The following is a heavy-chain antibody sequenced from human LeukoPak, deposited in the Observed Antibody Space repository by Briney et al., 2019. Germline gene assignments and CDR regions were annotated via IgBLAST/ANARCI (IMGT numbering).Heavy chain of an antibody. D-gene: IGHD2-2*01. CDR1: GFTFSSYA. Sequence: GGSLRLSCAASGFTFSSYAMSWVRQAPGKGLEWVSAISGSGGSTYYADSVKGRFTISRDNAKNSLYLQMNSLRAEDTAVYYCARDAYCSSTSCYLLGEIAAAGTPFDYWGQGTLVTVSS. J-gene: IGHJ4*02. CDR2: ISGSGGST. V-gene: IGHV3-23*01. CDR3: ARDAYCSSTSCYLLGEIAAAGTPFDY.